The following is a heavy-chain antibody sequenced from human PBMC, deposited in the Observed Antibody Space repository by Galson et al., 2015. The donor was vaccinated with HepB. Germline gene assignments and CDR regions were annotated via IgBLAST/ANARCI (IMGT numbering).Heavy chain of an antibody. D-gene: IGHD6-6*01. V-gene: IGHV3-30*18. J-gene: IGHJ3*02. Sequence: SLRLSCAASGFTFSSYGMHWVRQAPGKGLEWVAVISYDGSNKYYADSVKGRFTISRDNSKNTLYLQMNSLRAEDTAVYYCAKSGAGRIAARLGGKTYAFDIWGQGTMVTVSS. CDR3: AKSGAGRIAARLGGKTYAFDI. CDR1: GFTFSSYG. CDR2: ISYDGSNK.